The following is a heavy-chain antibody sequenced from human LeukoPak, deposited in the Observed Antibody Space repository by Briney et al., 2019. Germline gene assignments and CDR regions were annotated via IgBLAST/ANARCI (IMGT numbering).Heavy chain of an antibody. J-gene: IGHJ3*02. CDR1: GYTFTSYD. CDR2: FDPEDGET. V-gene: IGHV1-24*01. CDR3: ATESYSGSYLYAFDI. D-gene: IGHD1-26*01. Sequence: GASVKVSCKASGYTFTSYDINWVRQATGKGLEWMGGFDPEDGETIYAQKFQGRVTMTEDTSTDTAYMELSSLRSEDTAVYYCATESYSGSYLYAFDIWGQGTMVTVSS.